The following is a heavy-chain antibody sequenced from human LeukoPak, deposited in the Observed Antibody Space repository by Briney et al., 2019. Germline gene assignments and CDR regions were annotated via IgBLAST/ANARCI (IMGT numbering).Heavy chain of an antibody. J-gene: IGHJ3*01. D-gene: IGHD7-27*01. V-gene: IGHV3-49*03. Sequence: GGSLRLSCTGSGFNFGDNSVGWFRQTPGKGLEWVGFIRSKANGATTEYAASVKGGITISRDDSKSIAYLHMNSLKTEDTAVYYCAAPSNWGRYGTFDVWGQGAMVTVSS. CDR2: IRSKANGATT. CDR3: AAPSNWGRYGTFDV. CDR1: GFNFGDNS.